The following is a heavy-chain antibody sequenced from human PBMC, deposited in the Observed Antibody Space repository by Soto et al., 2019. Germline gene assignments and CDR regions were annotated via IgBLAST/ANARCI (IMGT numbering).Heavy chain of an antibody. V-gene: IGHV1-18*01. Sequence: QVQLVQSGAEVKKPGASVKVSCKASGYTFTNYGINWVRQAPGQGLECQGWVSAYNGERRYAQRVPARVIMTTDTSTTTAYMEVRSLRSDDTAVYYCSRGTSIPAAGDYWGQGTLVTVSS. D-gene: IGHD6-6*01. CDR3: SRGTSIPAAGDY. CDR1: GYTFTNYG. CDR2: VSAYNGER. J-gene: IGHJ4*01.